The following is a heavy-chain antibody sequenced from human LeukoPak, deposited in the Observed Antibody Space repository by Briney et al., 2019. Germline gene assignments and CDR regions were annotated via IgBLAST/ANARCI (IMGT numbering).Heavy chain of an antibody. J-gene: IGHJ4*02. CDR3: ARDPTTRSPYSSGWYDY. CDR2: ISSSSSYI. D-gene: IGHD6-19*01. Sequence: GGSLRLSCAASGFTFSSYSMNWVRQAPGKGLEWVSSISSSSSYIYYTDSVKGRFTISRDNAKNSLYLQMNSLRAEDTAVYYCARDPTTRSPYSSGWYDYWGQGTLVTVSS. V-gene: IGHV3-21*01. CDR1: GFTFSSYS.